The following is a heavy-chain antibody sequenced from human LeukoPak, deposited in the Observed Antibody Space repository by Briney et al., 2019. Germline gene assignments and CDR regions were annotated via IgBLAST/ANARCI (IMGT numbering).Heavy chain of an antibody. J-gene: IGHJ4*01. V-gene: IGHV3-11*03. D-gene: IGHD2-21*02. CDR3: ARKLGGAQCGGDCFFDH. CDR1: GFMLNVYY. CDR2: ISSTGSYT. Sequence: KPGGSLRLSCAASGFMLNVYYMSWFRLAPGKGLEWLGYISSTGSYTTYADSVRGRFTISRDNAKNLLFLQMDNLRTEDTAVYYCARKLGGAQCGGDCFFDHWGQGTRVAVSS.